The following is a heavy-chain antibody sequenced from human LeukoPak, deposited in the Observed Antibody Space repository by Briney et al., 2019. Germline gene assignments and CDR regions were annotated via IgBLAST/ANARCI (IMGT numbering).Heavy chain of an antibody. V-gene: IGHV3-11*04. CDR3: EQTGYCSSTSCPTPYYYYMDV. D-gene: IGHD2-2*01. CDR1: GFTFSDYY. J-gene: IGHJ6*03. CDR2: ISSSGSTI. Sequence: GGSLRLSCAASGFTFSDYYMSWIRQAPGKGLEWVSYISSSGSTIYYADSVKGRFTISRDNSKNTLYLQMNSLRAEDTAVYYCEQTGYCSSTSCPTPYYYYMDVWGKGTTVTISS.